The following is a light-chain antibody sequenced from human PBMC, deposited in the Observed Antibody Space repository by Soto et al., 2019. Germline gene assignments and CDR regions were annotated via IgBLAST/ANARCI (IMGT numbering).Light chain of an antibody. Sequence: ETVMTQSPATLSVSPGERATLSCRASQSVNSNLAWYQQKLGQAPRVLIYGASTRATGIPARFSGSGSGTEFTLIISSLQSEDSAVYYCQQYNSWLWTFGQGTKVDIK. J-gene: IGKJ1*01. CDR3: QQYNSWLWT. CDR2: GAS. CDR1: QSVNSN. V-gene: IGKV3-15*01.